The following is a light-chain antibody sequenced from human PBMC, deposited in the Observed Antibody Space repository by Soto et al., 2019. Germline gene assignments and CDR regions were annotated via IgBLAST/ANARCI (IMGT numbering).Light chain of an antibody. Sequence: DVVMTQSPLSLPVTLGQPASISCRSSQSLVNSDGNTYLNWFQQRPGQSPRRLIYKVSNRDSGVPDRISGSGSGTDFTLKISRVEAEDVGVYYCMQGIHWPQTFGQGTKVESK. CDR1: QSLVNSDGNTY. V-gene: IGKV2-30*01. CDR3: MQGIHWPQT. CDR2: KVS. J-gene: IGKJ1*01.